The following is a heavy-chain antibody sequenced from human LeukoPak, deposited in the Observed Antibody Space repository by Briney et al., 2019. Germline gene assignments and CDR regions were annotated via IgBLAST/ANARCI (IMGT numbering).Heavy chain of an antibody. CDR3: ARDRSGDYYFDY. CDR2: IRVNGDST. V-gene: IGHV3-23*01. D-gene: IGHD4-17*01. Sequence: PGGSLRLSCAASGFTFSNYAVNWVRQAPGKGLEWVSTIRVNGDSTFYADSVKGRFTMSRDNSKNTLYLQMNSLRVEDTAVYYCARDRSGDYYFDYWGQGTLVTVSS. J-gene: IGHJ4*02. CDR1: GFTFSNYA.